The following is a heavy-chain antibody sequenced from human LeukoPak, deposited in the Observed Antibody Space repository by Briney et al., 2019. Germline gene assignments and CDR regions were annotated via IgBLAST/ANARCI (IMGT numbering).Heavy chain of an antibody. V-gene: IGHV4-59*08. CDR3: ARSPGYSSSWYPIHFDY. D-gene: IGHD6-13*01. Sequence: SETLSLTCTVSGGSISSYYWSWIRQPPGKGLEWIGYIYYSGSTNYNPSLKSRVTISVDASKNQFSLKLSSVTAADTAVYYCARSPGYSSSWYPIHFDYWGQGTLVTVSS. CDR1: GGSISSYY. J-gene: IGHJ4*02. CDR2: IYYSGST.